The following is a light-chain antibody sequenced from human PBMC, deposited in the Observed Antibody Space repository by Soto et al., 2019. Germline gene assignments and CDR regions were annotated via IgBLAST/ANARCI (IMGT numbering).Light chain of an antibody. J-gene: IGLJ1*01. CDR2: GNS. CDR3: QSYDSSLSGYV. V-gene: IGLV1-40*01. Sequence: QSVLTQPPSVSGAPGQRVTISCTGSSSNIGAGYDVHWYQQLPGTAPKLLIYGNSNQPSGVSDRFSGSKSGTSASLAITGLQAEDEADYCCQSYDSSLSGYVFGTGTKVTVL. CDR1: SSNIGAGYD.